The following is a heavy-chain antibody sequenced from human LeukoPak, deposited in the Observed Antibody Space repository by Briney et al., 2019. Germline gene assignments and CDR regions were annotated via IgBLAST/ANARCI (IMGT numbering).Heavy chain of an antibody. J-gene: IGHJ4*02. CDR3: ARDSTVSSVVVPAAIGYFDY. CDR1: GGSISSYY. V-gene: IGHV4-4*07. D-gene: IGHD2-2*01. Sequence: SETLSLTCTVSGGSISSYYWSWIRQPAGKGLEWIGRIYTSGSTNYNPSLKSRVTMSVDTSKNQFSLKLSSVTAADTAVYYCARDSTVSSVVVPAAIGYFDYWGQGTLVTVSS. CDR2: IYTSGST.